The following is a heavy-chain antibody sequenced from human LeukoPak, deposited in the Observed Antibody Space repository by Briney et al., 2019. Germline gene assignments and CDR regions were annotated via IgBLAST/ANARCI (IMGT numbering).Heavy chain of an antibody. D-gene: IGHD1-26*01. J-gene: IGHJ1*01. CDR1: GFAVSSNH. V-gene: IGHV3-53*01. CDR3: ATSIVGLTYDEHFQH. Sequence: GGSLRLSCAASGFAVSSNHMNWVRQAPGKGLEWVSVIFNGGSTYYADSVKGRFTISKDNSKNTLYLQMNSLRAEDTAVYYCATSIVGLTYDEHFQHWGQGTLVTVSS. CDR2: IFNGGST.